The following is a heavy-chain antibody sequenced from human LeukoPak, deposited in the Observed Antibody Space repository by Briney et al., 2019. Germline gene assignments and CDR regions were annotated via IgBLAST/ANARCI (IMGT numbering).Heavy chain of an antibody. D-gene: IGHD3-22*01. CDR2: ISDGGSTT. J-gene: IGHJ4*02. Sequence: GGSLRLSCAATGFTFSSYWMHWVRQAPGKGLVWVSRISDGGSTTTYADSVKGRFTISRDNAKNTLYLQMNGLRAEDTAVYYCSRSAYYDGSGNYYDYWGQGTLVTVSS. V-gene: IGHV3-74*01. CDR3: SRSAYYDGSGNYYDY. CDR1: GFTFSSYW.